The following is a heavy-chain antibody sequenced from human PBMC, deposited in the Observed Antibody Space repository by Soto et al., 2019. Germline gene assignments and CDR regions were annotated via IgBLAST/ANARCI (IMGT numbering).Heavy chain of an antibody. V-gene: IGHV3-9*01. CDR3: AKSPSYYGAFDY. CDR2: ISWKRGSI. Sequence: EVQLVESGGGLVQPGRSLRLSCAASGFTFDDYAMHWVRQAPGKGLEWVSGISWKRGSIGYADSVKGRFTISRDNAQNSLYLQMNSLRAEDTALYSCAKSPSYYGAFDYWGQGTLVTVSS. J-gene: IGHJ4*02. CDR1: GFTFDDYA. D-gene: IGHD4-17*01.